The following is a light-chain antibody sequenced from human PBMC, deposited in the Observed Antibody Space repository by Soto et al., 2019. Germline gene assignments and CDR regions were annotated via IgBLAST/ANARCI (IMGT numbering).Light chain of an antibody. V-gene: IGKV3-15*01. CDR3: QQYRNWPPSIT. Sequence: IVMTQSPVTLSVSPGERATLSCRASQDIVTNVAWYQQRPGQAPRLLIYDASTRATDIPARFSGSGSGTEFTLTISGLQSADFAVYYCQQYRNWPPSITFGQGTRLEIK. CDR1: QDIVTN. CDR2: DAS. J-gene: IGKJ5*01.